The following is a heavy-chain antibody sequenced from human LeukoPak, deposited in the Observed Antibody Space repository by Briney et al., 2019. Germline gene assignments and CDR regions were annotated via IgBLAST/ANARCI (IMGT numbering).Heavy chain of an antibody. J-gene: IGHJ4*02. V-gene: IGHV4-38-2*01. CDR1: GYSITDGYY. CDR3: ARGGGTSGFDFEF. CDR2: VHHTGNT. Sequence: SETLSLICDVSGYSITDGYYWGWVRQPPGKGLELIGSVHHTGNTFPNPSLKDRLTMSVDTSKNQFSLELKSLSADDTAVYYCARGGGTSGFDFEFWGQGIVVTVSS. D-gene: IGHD3-16*01.